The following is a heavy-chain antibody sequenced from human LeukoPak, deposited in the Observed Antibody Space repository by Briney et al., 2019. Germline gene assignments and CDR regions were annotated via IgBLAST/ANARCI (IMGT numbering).Heavy chain of an antibody. Sequence: GGSLRLSCAASGFTFSNHCINWVRQAPGKGLEWISYISSSSSTIYYADSVKGRFTISRDNAKNSLYLQMNSLRAEDTAVYFCASDTWTWGQGTLVTVSS. CDR3: ASDTWT. V-gene: IGHV3-48*01. CDR2: ISSSSSTI. D-gene: IGHD1-1*01. J-gene: IGHJ5*02. CDR1: GFTFSNHC.